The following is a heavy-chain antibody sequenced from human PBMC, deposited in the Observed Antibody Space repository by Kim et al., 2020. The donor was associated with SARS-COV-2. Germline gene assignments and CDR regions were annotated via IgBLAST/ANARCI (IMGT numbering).Heavy chain of an antibody. J-gene: IGHJ4*02. D-gene: IGHD2-8*02. Sequence: SETLSLTCTFSGDSVNISNHYWNWIPQAPGQGLEWIGYIYDDGNTNYSPSLKSRVTMSIDTSRNQLSIRLTSVTAADTAVYYCTRGGNHLYWAGYIDYGGQGSLVTVST. CDR2: IYDDGNT. V-gene: IGHV4-61*01. CDR1: GDSVNISNHY. CDR3: TRGGNHLYWAGYIDY.